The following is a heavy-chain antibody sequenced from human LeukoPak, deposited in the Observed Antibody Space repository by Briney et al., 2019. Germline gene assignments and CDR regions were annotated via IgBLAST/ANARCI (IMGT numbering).Heavy chain of an antibody. Sequence: ASVEVSCKASGYTFIGYHMHWVRQAPEQGLEWMGIINPSGGSTSYAQKFQGRVTMTRDTSTSTVYMELSSLRSEDTAVYYCARERYNYGLWEGMDVWGQGTAVTVS. D-gene: IGHD5-18*01. CDR2: INPSGGST. J-gene: IGHJ6*02. CDR1: GYTFIGYH. CDR3: ARERYNYGLWEGMDV. V-gene: IGHV1-46*01.